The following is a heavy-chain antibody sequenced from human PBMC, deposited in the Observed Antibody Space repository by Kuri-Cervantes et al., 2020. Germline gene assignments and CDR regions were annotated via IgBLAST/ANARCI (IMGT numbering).Heavy chain of an antibody. CDR1: GFTFSSYS. V-gene: IGHV3-33*08. CDR3: ARDSDDKELLWFGELFQDY. CDR2: IWYDGSNK. Sequence: GESLKISCAASGFTFSSYSMNWVRQAPGKGLEWVAVIWYDGSNKYYADSVKGRFTISRDNSKNTLYLQMNSLRAEDTAVYYCARDSDDKELLWFGELFQDYWGQGTLVTVSS. J-gene: IGHJ4*02. D-gene: IGHD3-10*01.